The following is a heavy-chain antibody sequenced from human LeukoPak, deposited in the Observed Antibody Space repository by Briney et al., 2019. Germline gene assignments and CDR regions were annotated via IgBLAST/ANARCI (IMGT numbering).Heavy chain of an antibody. Sequence: GGSLRLSCAASGFTFSSYWMSWVRQAPGKGLEWVANIKQDGGEKYYVDSVKGRFTISRDNAKNSLYLQMNSLRAEDTAVYYCARDGDDIVVVPAAPTSDYWGQGTLVTVSS. CDR2: IKQDGGEK. V-gene: IGHV3-7*01. CDR1: GFTFSSYW. J-gene: IGHJ4*02. CDR3: ARDGDDIVVVPAAPTSDY. D-gene: IGHD2-2*01.